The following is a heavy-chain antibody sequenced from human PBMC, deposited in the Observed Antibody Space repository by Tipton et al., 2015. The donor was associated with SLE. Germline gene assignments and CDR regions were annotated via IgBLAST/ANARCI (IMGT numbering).Heavy chain of an antibody. CDR1: GFTFSNYG. CDR3: VRDSSSWYGYFDY. V-gene: IGHV3-30*02. CDR2: IRYNGDT. D-gene: IGHD6-13*01. Sequence: SLRLSCAASGFTFSNYGMQWVRQAPGKGLEWVAFIRYNGDTYYPDSVKGRFTISRDNSKNTVYLQMNGLTGEDTAVYYCVRDSSSWYGYFDYWGQGTLVTVSS. J-gene: IGHJ4*02.